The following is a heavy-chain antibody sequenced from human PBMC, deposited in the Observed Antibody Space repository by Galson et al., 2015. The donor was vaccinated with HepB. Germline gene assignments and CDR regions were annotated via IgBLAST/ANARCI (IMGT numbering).Heavy chain of an antibody. CDR1: GYTFTGYY. J-gene: IGHJ4*02. D-gene: IGHD2-15*01. CDR3: ARDHAFELPDFDY. V-gene: IGHV1-2*02. Sequence: SVKVSCKASGYTFTGYYMHWVRQAPGQGLEWMGWINPNSGGTNYAQKFQGRVTMTRDTSISTAYMELSRLRSDDTAVYYCARDHAFELPDFDYWGQGTLVTVSS. CDR2: INPNSGGT.